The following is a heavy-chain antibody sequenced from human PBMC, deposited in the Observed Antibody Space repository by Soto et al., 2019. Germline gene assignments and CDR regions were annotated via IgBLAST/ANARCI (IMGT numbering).Heavy chain of an antibody. Sequence: QVQLEESGPGLVKPSGTLSLTCAVSGGSISTDNWWSWVRQAPGKGLEWVGEIYHSGSTNYNPSLKSRLTISIDKSKDQFALDVISVTAADTAVYYCARGGRWLFDYWGQGTLVTVSS. J-gene: IGHJ4*02. V-gene: IGHV4-4*02. CDR1: GGSISTDNW. CDR3: ARGGRWLFDY. CDR2: IYHSGST. D-gene: IGHD5-12*01.